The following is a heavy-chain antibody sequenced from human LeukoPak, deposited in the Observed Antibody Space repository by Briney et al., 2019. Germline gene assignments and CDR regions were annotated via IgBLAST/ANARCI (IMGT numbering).Heavy chain of an antibody. D-gene: IGHD5-18*01. CDR3: ARDARGYNYDYSWFDT. J-gene: IGHJ5*02. CDR2: ISHSGST. CDR1: GGSISNYY. V-gene: IGHV4-59*01. Sequence: SETLSLTCTVSGGSISNYYWSWIRQPPGKGLEWIGYISHSGSTKYNPSLKSRVTISVDTSQNQFSLRLTSVTAADTAVYWCARDARGYNYDYSWFDTWGQGTLVTVSS.